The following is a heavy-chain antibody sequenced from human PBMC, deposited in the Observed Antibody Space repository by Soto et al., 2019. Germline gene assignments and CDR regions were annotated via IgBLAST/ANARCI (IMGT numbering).Heavy chain of an antibody. CDR1: GYSFDSYA. Sequence: QVQLVQSGATQEKPGSSVKVSCEAFGYSFDSYAYSWVRQAPGQGLEWMGRIGSGNTNYAQKLQGRVTMTTDTSTNTAYMELRSLRSDDTALYYCARENDPYGFDLWGQGTGVTVSS. CDR3: ARENDPYGFDL. CDR2: IGSGNT. V-gene: IGHV1-18*01. J-gene: IGHJ3*01.